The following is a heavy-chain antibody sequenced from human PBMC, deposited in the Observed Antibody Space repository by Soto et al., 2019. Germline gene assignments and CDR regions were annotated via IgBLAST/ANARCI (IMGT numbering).Heavy chain of an antibody. D-gene: IGHD2-21*02. Sequence: EVQLLESGGGLVQPGGSLRLSCAASGFSVSRYAMMWVRQPPGKGQEWVAGMTGSGGDIRYADPVKGRFTISKDNSKNTLYLQMNSLRAEDTAIYYGAKDAVYGDGLWLAGNWGQGTLVTVSS. CDR2: MTGSGGDI. J-gene: IGHJ4*02. CDR1: GFSVSRYA. CDR3: AKDAVYGDGLWLAGN. V-gene: IGHV3-23*01.